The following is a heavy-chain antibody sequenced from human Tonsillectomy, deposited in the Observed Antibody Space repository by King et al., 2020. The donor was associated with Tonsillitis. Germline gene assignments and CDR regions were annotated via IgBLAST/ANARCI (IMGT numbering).Heavy chain of an antibody. Sequence: EWQLVQSGGGLVQPGGSLRLSCAASGITVSSIYMSWVRQAPGKGLEWMSVIYSDGTTYYADSVKGRFTISRDNSKNTVYLQMNSLRPEDTAVFYCARGGGICSATSCYYFGMDVWGQGTTVTVSS. CDR3: ARGGGICSATSCYYFGMDV. J-gene: IGHJ6*02. CDR2: IYSDGTT. V-gene: IGHV3-66*01. D-gene: IGHD2-2*01. CDR1: GITVSSIY.